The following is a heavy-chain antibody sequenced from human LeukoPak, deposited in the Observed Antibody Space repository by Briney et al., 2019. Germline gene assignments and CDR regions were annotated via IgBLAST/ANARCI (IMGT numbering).Heavy chain of an antibody. CDR3: AKAPIAALNYYFDY. CDR2: ISGSGGST. Sequence: QPGGSLRLSCAASGFTFSSYAMSWVRQAPGKGLEWVSAISGSGGSTYYADSVKGRFTISRDKSKNTLYLQMNSLRAEDTAVYYCAKAPIAALNYYFDYWGQGTLVTVSS. V-gene: IGHV3-23*01. J-gene: IGHJ4*02. CDR1: GFTFSSYA. D-gene: IGHD6-13*01.